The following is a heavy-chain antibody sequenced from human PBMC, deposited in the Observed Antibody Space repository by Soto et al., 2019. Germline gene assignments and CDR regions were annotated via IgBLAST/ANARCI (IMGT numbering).Heavy chain of an antibody. CDR2: IWYDGSNK. Sequence: QVQLVESGGGVVQPGRSLRLSCAASGFTFSSYGMHWVRQAPGKGLEWVAVIWYDGSNKYYADSVKGRFTISRDNSQNTLYLQMNSLRAEDTAVYYCARAGYCSGGSCGYFDYWGQGTLVTVSS. CDR3: ARAGYCSGGSCGYFDY. CDR1: GFTFSSYG. V-gene: IGHV3-33*01. J-gene: IGHJ4*02. D-gene: IGHD2-15*01.